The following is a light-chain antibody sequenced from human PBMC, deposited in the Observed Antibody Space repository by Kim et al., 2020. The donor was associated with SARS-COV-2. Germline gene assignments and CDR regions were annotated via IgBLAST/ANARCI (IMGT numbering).Light chain of an antibody. CDR2: GAS. J-gene: IGKJ5*01. Sequence: EIVMTQSPATLSVSPGERATLSCRASQSVSSNLAWYQQKPGQAPRLLIYGASTRATGIPARFSGSGSETEFTLTISSLQSEDFAVYYCQQYNNWPITFGRGTRLEIK. CDR1: QSVSSN. V-gene: IGKV3-15*01. CDR3: QQYNNWPIT.